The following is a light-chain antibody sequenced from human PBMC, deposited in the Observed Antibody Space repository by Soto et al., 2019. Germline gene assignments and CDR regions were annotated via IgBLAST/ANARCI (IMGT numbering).Light chain of an antibody. J-gene: IGLJ2*01. V-gene: IGLV6-57*04. CDR3: QSYDSSTVV. Sequence: NFMLTQPHSVSESPGKTVTISCTRSSGSIASNYVQWYQQRPGSAPTTVIYEDNQRPSGVPARFSGSIDSSSNSASLTSFGLKTEDEDDYYCQSYDSSTVVFGGGTQLTVL. CDR1: SGSIASNY. CDR2: EDN.